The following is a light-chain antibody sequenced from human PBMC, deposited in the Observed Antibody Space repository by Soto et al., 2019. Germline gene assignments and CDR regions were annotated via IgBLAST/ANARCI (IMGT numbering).Light chain of an antibody. CDR1: QSLVHSDGNTY. CDR2: RVS. CDR3: MQGTHWPPWT. Sequence: DVVMTQSPLSLPVTLGQPASISCRSSQSLVHSDGNTYLNWFQQRPGQSPRRLIYRVSNRDSGVPDRFSGCGSGTDFTLRISRVEAEDVGVYYCMQGTHWPPWTFGQGTKVEIK. J-gene: IGKJ1*01. V-gene: IGKV2-30*02.